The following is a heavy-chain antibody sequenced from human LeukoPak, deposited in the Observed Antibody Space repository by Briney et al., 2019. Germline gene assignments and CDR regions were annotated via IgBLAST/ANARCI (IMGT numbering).Heavy chain of an antibody. V-gene: IGHV3-48*01. CDR1: GFTFSGFG. Sequence: GGSLRLSCAASGFTFSGFGMNWVRQAPGRGLECLSYISSTSRTIYYADSVKGRFTISRDNAKNSLYLQMNSLRAEDTAVYYCAKMIGPGLLLPPFDYWGQGTLVTVSS. CDR2: ISSTSRTI. D-gene: IGHD2-21*01. J-gene: IGHJ4*02. CDR3: AKMIGPGLLLPPFDY.